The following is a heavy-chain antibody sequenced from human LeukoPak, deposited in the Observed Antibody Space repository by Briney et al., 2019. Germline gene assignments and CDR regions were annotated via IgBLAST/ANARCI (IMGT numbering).Heavy chain of an antibody. CDR3: ARVRYDSSGYFY. V-gene: IGHV1-2*06. CDR2: INPNSGGT. J-gene: IGHJ4*02. CDR1: GYTFTGYY. Sequence: GASVKVSCKASGYTFTGYYMHWLRQAPGQGLEWMGRINPNSGGTNYAQKFQGRATMTRDTSISTAYMELSRLRSDDTAVYYCARVRYDSSGYFYWGQGTLVTVSS. D-gene: IGHD3-22*01.